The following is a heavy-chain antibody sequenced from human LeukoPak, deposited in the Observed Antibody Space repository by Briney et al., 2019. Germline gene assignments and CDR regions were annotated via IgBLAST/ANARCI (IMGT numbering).Heavy chain of an antibody. J-gene: IGHJ4*02. D-gene: IGHD2-15*01. CDR3: ARHRMTDALASAFDY. CDR1: GGSISSSGFY. V-gene: IGHV4-39*01. Sequence: SETLSLTCTVSGGSISSSGFYWDWIRQPPGNGLEWIGAIFYSGNTYYNPSLKSRVTISVDTSKNQFSLKLSSVTAADTAVYYCARHRMTDALASAFDYWGQGTLVTVSS. CDR2: IFYSGNT.